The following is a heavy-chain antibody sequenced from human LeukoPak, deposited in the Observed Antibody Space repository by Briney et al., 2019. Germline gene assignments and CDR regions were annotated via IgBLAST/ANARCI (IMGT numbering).Heavy chain of an antibody. CDR2: ISSGGSTI. CDR3: ARDLYPGGGANWFDP. V-gene: IGHV3-11*01. CDR1: GFTFSDYY. D-gene: IGHD3-16*01. Sequence: GGSLRLSCAASGFTFSDYYMSWIRQAPGKGLEGVGYISSGGSTIYYADSVKGRFTIPRENPKNSLSLQMHSLRPEDTAVYYCARDLYPGGGANWFDPWGQRTQVTVSP. J-gene: IGHJ5*02.